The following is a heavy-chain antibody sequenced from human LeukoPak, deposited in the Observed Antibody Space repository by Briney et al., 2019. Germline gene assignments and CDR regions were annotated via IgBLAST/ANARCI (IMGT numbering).Heavy chain of an antibody. V-gene: IGHV3-74*01. Sequence: GGSLRLSCAASGFTFSSYWMHWVRQAPGKGLVWVSRINTDGSSTSYADSVKGRFTISRDNAKNTLYLQMNSLRAEDTAVYYCARERLIIRGAGAFDIWGQGTMVTVS. CDR3: ARERLIIRGAGAFDI. J-gene: IGHJ3*02. D-gene: IGHD6-19*01. CDR2: INTDGSST. CDR1: GFTFSSYW.